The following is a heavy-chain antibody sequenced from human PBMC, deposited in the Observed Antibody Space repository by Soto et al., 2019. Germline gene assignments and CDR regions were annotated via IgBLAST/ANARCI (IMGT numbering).Heavy chain of an antibody. D-gene: IGHD3-22*01. V-gene: IGHV3-74*01. CDR3: VRPRYDGSGTPFDY. Sequence: EVQLVESGGGLVQPGGPLGLSCEASGLTLSGYWMHWVRQVPGKGLVGVSRISPDGSDTTHADSVKGRFTVSRDNAKNTLYLQMNSLRPEDTAVYYCVRPRYDGSGTPFDYWGQGTLVTVSS. CDR2: ISPDGSDT. CDR1: GLTLSGYW. J-gene: IGHJ4*02.